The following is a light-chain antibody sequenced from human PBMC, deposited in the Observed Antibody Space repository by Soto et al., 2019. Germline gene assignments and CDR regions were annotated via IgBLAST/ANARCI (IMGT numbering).Light chain of an antibody. J-gene: IGKJ1*01. Sequence: DIQMTHSPSSLSASVGDRVTITCRASHGINSFLNWYQQKPGKAPKLLIYAASTLQSGVPSRFSGSASGTEFTLTISRLHPDDSATYYCQEYNNSWTFGQGTKVDIK. CDR3: QEYNNSWT. V-gene: IGKV1-39*01. CDR2: AAS. CDR1: HGINSF.